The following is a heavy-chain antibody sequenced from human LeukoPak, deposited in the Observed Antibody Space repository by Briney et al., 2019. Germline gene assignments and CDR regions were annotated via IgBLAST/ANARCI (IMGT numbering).Heavy chain of an antibody. Sequence: KTSETLSLTCTVSGGSISSGSYYWSWIRQPAGQGLEWIGRIYTSGSTNYNPPLKSRVTISVDTSKNQFSLKLSSVTAADTAVYYCARAGLYSSSSDYWGQGTLVTVSS. D-gene: IGHD6-6*01. CDR1: GGSISSGSYY. V-gene: IGHV4-61*02. CDR3: ARAGLYSSSSDY. J-gene: IGHJ4*02. CDR2: IYTSGST.